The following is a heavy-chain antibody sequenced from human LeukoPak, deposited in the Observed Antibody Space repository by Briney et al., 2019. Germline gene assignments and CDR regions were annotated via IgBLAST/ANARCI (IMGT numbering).Heavy chain of an antibody. J-gene: IGHJ4*02. V-gene: IGHV4-39*01. Sequence: SETLSLTCTVSGGSISSSSYYWGWIRQPPGKGLEWIGSIYYSGSTYYNPSLKSRVTISVDTSKNQFSLKLSSVTAADTAVYYCARHRGQWLQPFDYWGQGTLVTVSS. D-gene: IGHD5-24*01. CDR1: GGSISSSSYY. CDR2: IYYSGST. CDR3: ARHRGQWLQPFDY.